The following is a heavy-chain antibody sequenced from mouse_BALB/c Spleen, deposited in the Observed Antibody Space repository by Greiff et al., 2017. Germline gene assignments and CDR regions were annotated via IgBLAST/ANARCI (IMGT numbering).Heavy chain of an antibody. CDR2: ISSGGSYT. CDR3: TREGNGNFFYAMDY. V-gene: IGHV5-6-4*01. D-gene: IGHD2-1*01. CDR1: GFTFSSYT. J-gene: IGHJ4*01. Sequence: EVKLMESGGGLVKPGGSLKLSCAASGFTFSSYTMSWVRQTPEKRLEWVATISSGGSYTYYPDSVKGRFTISRDNAKNTLYLQMSSLKSEDTAMYYCTREGNGNFFYAMDYWGQGTSVTVSS.